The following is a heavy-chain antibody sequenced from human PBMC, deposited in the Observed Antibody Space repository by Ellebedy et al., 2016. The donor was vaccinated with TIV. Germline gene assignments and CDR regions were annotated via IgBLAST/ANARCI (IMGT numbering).Heavy chain of an antibody. V-gene: IGHV1-8*01. CDR3: ARAGLGQLIPDY. D-gene: IGHD6-6*01. CDR1: GYTFTSYD. Sequence: ASVKVSCXASGYTFTSYDINWVRQATGQGLEWMGWMNPNSGNTGYAQKFQGRVTMTRNTSISTAYMELSSLRSEDTAVYYCARAGLGQLIPDYWGQGTLVTVSS. J-gene: IGHJ4*02. CDR2: MNPNSGNT.